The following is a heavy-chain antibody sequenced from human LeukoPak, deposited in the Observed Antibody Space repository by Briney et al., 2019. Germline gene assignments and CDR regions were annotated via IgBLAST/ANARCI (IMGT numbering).Heavy chain of an antibody. CDR2: INPNSGGT. CDR1: GNTFTGNY. Sequence: ASVKVSCKAYGNTFTGNYIHWVRQAPGQGLEGRRWINPNSGGTNYAQKFQGRVTMTSDTSISTAYMQLSRLRFDDTAVYYCARVDPYNHGLLDHWGQGTLVTVSS. J-gene: IGHJ4*02. V-gene: IGHV1-2*02. D-gene: IGHD1-1*01. CDR3: ARVDPYNHGLLDH.